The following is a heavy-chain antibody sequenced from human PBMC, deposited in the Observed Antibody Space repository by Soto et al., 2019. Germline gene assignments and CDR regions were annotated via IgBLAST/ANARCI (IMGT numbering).Heavy chain of an antibody. CDR3: AKSRPNSYYYDSSGYLDYFDY. D-gene: IGHD3-22*01. V-gene: IGHV3-23*01. CDR1: GFTFSNYA. CDR2: ISSSGGST. J-gene: IGHJ4*02. Sequence: EVQLLESGGGLVQPGGSLRLSCAASGFTFSNYAMNWVRQAPGKGLEWVSGISSSGGSTYYADSVKGRFTISRDNFKNTLYLQMNSLRAEDTAVYYCAKSRPNSYYYDSSGYLDYFDYWGQGTLVTVSS.